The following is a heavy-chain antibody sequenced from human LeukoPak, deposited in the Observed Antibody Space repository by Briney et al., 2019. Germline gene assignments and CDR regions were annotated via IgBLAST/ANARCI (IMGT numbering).Heavy chain of an antibody. V-gene: IGHV1-24*01. J-gene: IGHJ4*02. D-gene: IGHD3-22*01. CDR3: ATVGTYYYDSSGLDY. Sequence: ASVKVSCKVSGYTLTELSMHWVRQALGKGLEWMGGFDPEDGETIYAQKFQGRVTMTEDTSTDTAYMELSSLRSEDTAVYYCATVGTYYYDSSGLDYWGQGTLVTVSS. CDR2: FDPEDGET. CDR1: GYTLTELS.